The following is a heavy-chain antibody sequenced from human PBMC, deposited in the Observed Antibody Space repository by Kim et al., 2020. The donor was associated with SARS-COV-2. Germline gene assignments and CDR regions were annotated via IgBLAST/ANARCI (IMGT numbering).Heavy chain of an antibody. D-gene: IGHD3-3*01. J-gene: IGHJ4*02. CDR1: GFTFGDYA. V-gene: IGHV3-49*03. CDR3: TRDGANYDFWSGYLLFDC. CDR2: IRSKAYGGTT. Sequence: GGSLRLSCTASGFTFGDYAMSWFRQAPGKGLEWVGFIRSKAYGGTTEYAASVKGRFTISRDDSKSIAYLQMNSLKTEDTAVYYCTRDGANYDFWSGYLLFDCWGQGTLVTVSS.